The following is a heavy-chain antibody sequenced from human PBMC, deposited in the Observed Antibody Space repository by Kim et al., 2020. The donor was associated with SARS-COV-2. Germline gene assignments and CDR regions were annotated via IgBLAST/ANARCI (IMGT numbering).Heavy chain of an antibody. D-gene: IGHD3-10*01. CDR3: ARGAHGSDNYHFDY. J-gene: IGHJ4*02. CDR2: ISSSASYI. CDR1: GFTFSSYE. Sequence: GGSLRLSCAASGFTFSSYEMNWVRQAPGKGLEWVSYISSSASYIHYADSVRGRFTISRDNAKNSLYLQMNSLRAEDTAVYYCARGAHGSDNYHFDYWGQGTLVSVSS. V-gene: IGHV3-48*03.